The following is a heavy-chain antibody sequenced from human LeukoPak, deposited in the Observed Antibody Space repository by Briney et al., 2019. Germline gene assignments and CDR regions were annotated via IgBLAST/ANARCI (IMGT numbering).Heavy chain of an antibody. CDR3: ARGGLGSAFDN. Sequence: GGSLRLSCAASGFTFSSYALSWVRQAPGKGLECVSAISGSGGSTYSADSLKGRFTISRDNSKNTLYLQINSLRTDATAVFYCARGGLGSAFDNWGQGTLVTVSS. V-gene: IGHV3-23*01. CDR1: GFTFSSYA. J-gene: IGHJ4*02. D-gene: IGHD6-19*01. CDR2: ISGSGGST.